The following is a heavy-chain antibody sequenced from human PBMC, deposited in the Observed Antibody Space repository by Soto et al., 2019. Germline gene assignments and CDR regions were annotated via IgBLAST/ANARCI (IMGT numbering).Heavy chain of an antibody. CDR1: GASISSSNW. V-gene: IGHV4-4*02. Sequence: TLSLTCTVSGASISSSNWWSWVRQPPGKGLEWIGEISHSGSTNYKPSLKSRVTISVDKSKNQFSLKLSSVTAADTAVYYCARLIHSSGDDYWGQGTLVTVSS. D-gene: IGHD6-19*01. CDR3: ARLIHSSGDDY. CDR2: ISHSGST. J-gene: IGHJ4*02.